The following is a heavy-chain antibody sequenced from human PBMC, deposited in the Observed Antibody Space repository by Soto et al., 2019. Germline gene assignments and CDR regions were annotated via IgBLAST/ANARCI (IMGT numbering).Heavy chain of an antibody. V-gene: IGHV4-39*01. CDR1: GGSISSSSYY. D-gene: IGHD2-15*01. Sequence: SETLSLTCTVSGGSISSSSYYWGWIRQPPGKGLEWIGSIYYSGSTYYNPSLKSRVTISVDTSKNQFSLKLSSVTAADTAVYYCASLGYCSGGSCYLAGYWGQGTLVTVSS. CDR2: IYYSGST. J-gene: IGHJ4*02. CDR3: ASLGYCSGGSCYLAGY.